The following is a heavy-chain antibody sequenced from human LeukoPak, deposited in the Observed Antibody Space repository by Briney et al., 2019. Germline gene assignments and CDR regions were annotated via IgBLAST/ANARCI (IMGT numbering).Heavy chain of an antibody. Sequence: GGSLRLSCTDSGFTFGDYAMSWVRQAPGKGLEWVGFIRSKAYGGTTEYAASVKGRFTISRDDSKSIAYLQMNSLKTEDTAVYYCTREFDTYYDILTGTGGFDPWGQGTLVTVSS. CDR3: TREFDTYYDILTGTGGFDP. D-gene: IGHD3-9*01. CDR1: GFTFGDYA. J-gene: IGHJ5*02. CDR2: IRSKAYGGTT. V-gene: IGHV3-49*04.